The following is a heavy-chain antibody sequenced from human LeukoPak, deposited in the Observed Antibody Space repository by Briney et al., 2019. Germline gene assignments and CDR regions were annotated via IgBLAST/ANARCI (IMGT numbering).Heavy chain of an antibody. CDR1: GCTFSSYA. J-gene: IGHJ6*02. D-gene: IGHD3-9*01. CDR2: IIPIFGTA. V-gene: IGHV1-69*13. Sequence: SVKVSCKASGCTFSSYAISWVRQAPGQGLEWMGGIIPIFGTANYAQKFQGRVTITADESTSTAYMELSSLRSEDTAVYYCARDPSHDILTGSYYYYGMDVWGQGTTVTVSS. CDR3: ARDPSHDILTGSYYYYGMDV.